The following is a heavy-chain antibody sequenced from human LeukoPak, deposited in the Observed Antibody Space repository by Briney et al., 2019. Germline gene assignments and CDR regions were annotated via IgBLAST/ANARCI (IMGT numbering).Heavy chain of an antibody. V-gene: IGHV4-59*01. CDR2: IYYSGTT. J-gene: IGHJ4*02. D-gene: IGHD6-13*01. CDR1: GGSISSYY. CDR3: ARGVYIAAAQYAY. Sequence: NTSETLSLTCTVSGGSISSYYWSWIRQPAGKGLEWIGYIYYSGTTNYNPSLKSRVTISVDTSKNQFSLKLSSVTAADTAVYYCARGVYIAAAQYAYWGQGTLVTVSS.